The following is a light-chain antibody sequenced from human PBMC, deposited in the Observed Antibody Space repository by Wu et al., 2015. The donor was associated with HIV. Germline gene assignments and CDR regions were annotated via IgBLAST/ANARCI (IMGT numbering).Light chain of an antibody. J-gene: IGKJ2*03. CDR2: DVS. CDR1: QSVDYS. Sequence: EIVLTQSPATLSLSPGERATLSCRASQSVDYSLAWYQQKPGQAPRLLMYDVSKRAAGIPARFSGSGSGTDFTLTISSLEPEDFAVYYCQQRSSWPLYSFGQGTKLEI. V-gene: IGKV3-11*01. CDR3: QQRSSWPLYS.